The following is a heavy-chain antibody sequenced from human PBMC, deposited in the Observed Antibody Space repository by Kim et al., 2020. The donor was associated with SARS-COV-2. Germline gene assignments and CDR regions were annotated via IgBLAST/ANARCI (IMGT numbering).Heavy chain of an antibody. CDR3: ARATPLGGYYMDV. D-gene: IGHD3-16*01. CDR1: GGTFSSYA. CDR2: IIPILGIA. V-gene: IGHV1-69*04. J-gene: IGHJ6*03. Sequence: SVKVSCKASGGTFSSYAISWVRQAPGQGLEWMGRIIPILGIANYAQKFQGRVTITADKSTSTAYMELSSLRSEDTAAYYCARATPLGGYYMDVWGKGTT.